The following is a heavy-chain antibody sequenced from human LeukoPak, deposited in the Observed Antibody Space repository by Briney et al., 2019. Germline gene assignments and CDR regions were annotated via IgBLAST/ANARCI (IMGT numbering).Heavy chain of an antibody. J-gene: IGHJ3*02. CDR1: VYTFTSYC. Sequence: GESLKISCKGSVYTFTSYCIGWLRHLHGKGLNWMGIIYPVDSDTRYTPSFQGQLTISAHKSISTAYLQWSSLKASDTAMYYCARQMSYYDSSGYYSDAFDIWGQGTMVTVSS. CDR2: IYPVDSDT. CDR3: ARQMSYYDSSGYYSDAFDI. D-gene: IGHD3-22*01. V-gene: IGHV5-51*01.